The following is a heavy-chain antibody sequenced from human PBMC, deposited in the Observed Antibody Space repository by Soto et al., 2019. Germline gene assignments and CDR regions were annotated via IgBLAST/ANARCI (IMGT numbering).Heavy chain of an antibody. CDR3: AREVTVGATPGSVDY. V-gene: IGHV1-69*01. CDR1: GGTFSSYA. J-gene: IGHJ4*02. CDR2: IIPIFGTA. Sequence: QVQLVQSGAEVKKPGSSVKVSCKASGGTFSSYALSWVRQAPGQGLEWMGGIIPIFGTANYAQKFQGRVTITVDESTSTAYMELSSLRSEDTAVFYCAREVTVGATPGSVDYWGQGTLVTVSS. D-gene: IGHD1-26*01.